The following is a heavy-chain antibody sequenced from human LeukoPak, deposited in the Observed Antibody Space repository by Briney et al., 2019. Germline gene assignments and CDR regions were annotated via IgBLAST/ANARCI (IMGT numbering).Heavy chain of an antibody. D-gene: IGHD5-18*01. Sequence: SETLSLTCTVSGGSISSYYWSWIRQPPGKGLEWIGNIYYSGSTNYNPSLKSRVTISVDTSKNQFSLKLSSVTAADTAVYYCARSYTAMVDYWGQGTLVTVSS. J-gene: IGHJ4*02. V-gene: IGHV4-59*01. CDR1: GGSISSYY. CDR3: ARSYTAMVDY. CDR2: IYYSGST.